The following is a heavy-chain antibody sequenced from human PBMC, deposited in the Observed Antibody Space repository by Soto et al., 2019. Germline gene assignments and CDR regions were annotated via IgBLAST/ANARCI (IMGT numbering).Heavy chain of an antibody. V-gene: IGHV1-69*01. CDR2: IIPIFGTA. J-gene: IGHJ6*02. CDR3: ARGGYSGYDLYYYYGMDV. CDR1: GGTFSSYA. Sequence: QVQLVQSGAEVKKPGSSVKVSCKASGGTFSSYAISWVRQAPGQGLEWMGGIIPIFGTANYAQKFQGRVTITADESTSTAYMELRSLRSEDTAVYYCARGGYSGYDLYYYYGMDVWGQGTTVTVSS. D-gene: IGHD5-12*01.